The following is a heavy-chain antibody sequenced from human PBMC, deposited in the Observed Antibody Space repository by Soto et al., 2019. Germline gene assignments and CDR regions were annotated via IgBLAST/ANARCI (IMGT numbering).Heavy chain of an antibody. J-gene: IGHJ5*02. Sequence: SETLSLTCTVSGGSISRGGYYWSWIRQHPGKGLEWIGYIYYSGSTYYNPSLKSRVTMSVDTSKNQFSLELSSVTAADTAVYYRARSVFPWGQGTLVTVSS. CDR3: ARSVFP. V-gene: IGHV4-31*03. CDR2: IYYSGST. CDR1: GGSISRGGYY.